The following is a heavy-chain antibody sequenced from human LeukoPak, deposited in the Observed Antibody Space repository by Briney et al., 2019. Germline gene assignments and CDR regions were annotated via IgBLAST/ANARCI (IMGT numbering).Heavy chain of an antibody. J-gene: IGHJ5*02. Sequence: PSETLSLTCTVSGGSISTYYWSWIRQPPGKGLEWIAYIHYSGSTNYNPSLKSRVTISVDTSKNQFSLKLSSVTAADTAVYYCASRLRFGERRLDPWGQGTLVTVSS. CDR1: GGSISTYY. CDR3: ASRLRFGERRLDP. CDR2: IHYSGST. D-gene: IGHD3-10*01. V-gene: IGHV4-59*12.